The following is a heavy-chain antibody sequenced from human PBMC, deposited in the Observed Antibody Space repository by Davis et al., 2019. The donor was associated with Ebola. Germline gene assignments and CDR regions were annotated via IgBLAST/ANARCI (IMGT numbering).Heavy chain of an antibody. Sequence: SVKVSCKASGGTFSSYTISWVRQAPGQGLEWMGRIIPILGIANYAQKFQGRVTITADKSTSTAYMELSSLRSEDTAVYYCAREEHIVVVTATRHYYYYGMDVWGKGTTVTVS. D-gene: IGHD2-21*02. CDR1: GGTFSSYT. J-gene: IGHJ6*04. V-gene: IGHV1-69*04. CDR2: IIPILGIA. CDR3: AREEHIVVVTATRHYYYYGMDV.